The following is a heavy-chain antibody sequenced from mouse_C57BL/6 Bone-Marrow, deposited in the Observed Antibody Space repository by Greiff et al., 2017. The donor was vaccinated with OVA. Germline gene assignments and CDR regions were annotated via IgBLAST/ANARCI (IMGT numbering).Heavy chain of an antibody. Sequence: EVKLEESGPELVKPGASVKISCKASGYSFTGYYMNWVKQSPEKSLEWIGEINPSTGGTTYNQKFKAKATLTVDKSSSTAYMQLKSLTSEDSAVYYCARNREAYWGQGTLVTVSA. CDR2: INPSTGGT. V-gene: IGHV1-42*01. CDR1: GYSFTGYY. CDR3: ARNREAY. J-gene: IGHJ3*01.